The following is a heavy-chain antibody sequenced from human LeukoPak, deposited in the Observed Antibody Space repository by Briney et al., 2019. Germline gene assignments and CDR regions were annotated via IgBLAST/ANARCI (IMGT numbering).Heavy chain of an antibody. J-gene: IGHJ4*02. CDR3: VRSLDY. CDR1: GFTFSSYA. Sequence: PGGSLRLSCAASGFTFSSYAMHWVRQAPGKGLEWVAVISYDGSNKYYADSVKGRFTISRDNSKNTVYLQMNRLRVEDTALYYCVRSLDYWGQGTLVTVSS. V-gene: IGHV3-30-3*01. CDR2: ISYDGSNK.